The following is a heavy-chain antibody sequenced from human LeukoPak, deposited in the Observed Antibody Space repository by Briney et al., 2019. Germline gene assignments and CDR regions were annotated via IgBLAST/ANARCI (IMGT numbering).Heavy chain of an antibody. CDR2: VYNSGST. Sequence: PSETLSLTCTVSSGSISNYYWSWIRQPAGKGLEWIGRVYNSGSTNYNPSLKSRVTMSVGTSKYQFYLNLRSVTAADTAVYYCAGVANYRSGERLDYWGQGTLVTVSS. D-gene: IGHD4/OR15-4a*01. J-gene: IGHJ4*02. CDR1: SGSISNYY. CDR3: AGVANYRSGERLDY. V-gene: IGHV4-4*07.